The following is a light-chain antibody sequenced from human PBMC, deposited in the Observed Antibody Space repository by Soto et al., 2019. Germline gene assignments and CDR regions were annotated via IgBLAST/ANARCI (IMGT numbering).Light chain of an antibody. CDR3: QHYYSYYT. V-gene: IGKV1-5*03. Sequence: DIQMTQSPSTLSASVGDRVTITCRASQSISSWLAWYQQKPGKAPKLLIYKASSLQSGVPSRFSGSGSGTEFTLTISSLQPDDFATYYCQHYYSYYTFGQGTKLEIK. J-gene: IGKJ2*01. CDR2: KAS. CDR1: QSISSW.